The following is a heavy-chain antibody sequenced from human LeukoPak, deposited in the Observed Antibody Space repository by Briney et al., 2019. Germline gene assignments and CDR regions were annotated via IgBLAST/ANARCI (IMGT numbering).Heavy chain of an antibody. Sequence: GGSLRLSCAASGFTFSSYSMNWVRQAPGKGLEWVPSISSSSDYIYYADSVKGRLTTSRDNAKNSLYLQMNSLRAEDTAVYYCARGHSGSYQRTDAFDIWGQGTMVTVSS. J-gene: IGHJ3*02. CDR2: ISSSSDYI. CDR3: ARGHSGSYQRTDAFDI. D-gene: IGHD1-26*01. V-gene: IGHV3-21*01. CDR1: GFTFSSYS.